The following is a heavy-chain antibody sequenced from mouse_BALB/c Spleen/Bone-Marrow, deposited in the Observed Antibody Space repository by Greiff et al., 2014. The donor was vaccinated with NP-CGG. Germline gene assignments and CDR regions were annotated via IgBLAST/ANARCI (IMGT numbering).Heavy chain of an antibody. Sequence: VKVVESGAELVRPGTSVKVSCKASGYAFTNYLIEWVKQRPVRGLEWIGVINPGSGGANYNAKFKGKATLTADKSSSTAYMQLSSLTSDDSAVYFCAREWAARAVDYWGQGTTLTVSS. CDR1: GYAFTNYL. CDR2: INPGSGGA. CDR3: AREWAARAVDY. J-gene: IGHJ2*01. V-gene: IGHV1-54*01. D-gene: IGHD3-1*01.